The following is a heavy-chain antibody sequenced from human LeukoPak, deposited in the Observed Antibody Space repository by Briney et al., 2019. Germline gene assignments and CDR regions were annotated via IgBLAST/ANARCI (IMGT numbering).Heavy chain of an antibody. D-gene: IGHD3-10*01. Sequence: TGGSLRLSCAASGFTFSDYYMSWIRQAPGKGLEWVSYISRSGSTIYYADSVKGRFTISRDNAKNSLSLQMNSLRAEDTAVYYCARDPRLLSDAFDIWGQGTMVTVSS. CDR3: ARDPRLLSDAFDI. J-gene: IGHJ3*02. CDR1: GFTFSDYY. CDR2: ISRSGSTI. V-gene: IGHV3-11*04.